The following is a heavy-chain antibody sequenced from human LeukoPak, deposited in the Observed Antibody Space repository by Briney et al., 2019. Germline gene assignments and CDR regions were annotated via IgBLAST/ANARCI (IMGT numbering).Heavy chain of an antibody. CDR1: GYTFTGYY. D-gene: IGHD6-13*01. J-gene: IGHJ4*02. CDR3: ARGAARIAGKSDY. Sequence: ASVKVSCKASGYTFTGYYMHWVRQAPGQGLEWMGWINPNSGGTNYAQKSQGRVTMTRDTSISTAYMELSRLRSDDTAVYYCARGAARIAGKSDYWGQGTLVTVSS. V-gene: IGHV1-2*02. CDR2: INPNSGGT.